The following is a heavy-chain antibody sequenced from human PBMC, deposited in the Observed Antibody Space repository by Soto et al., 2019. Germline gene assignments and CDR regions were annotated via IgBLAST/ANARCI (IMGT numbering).Heavy chain of an antibody. J-gene: IGHJ5*01. D-gene: IGHD2-2*01. CDR3: ARDPTYCSSTRCSGSNWFDS. V-gene: IGHV1-69*06. CDR2: IIPIFGTA. CDR1: GGTFSSYA. Sequence: SVKVSCKASGGTFSSYAISWVRQAAEQGLEWMGGIIPIFGTANYAQKFQGRVTITADKSTSTAYMELSSLRSEDTAVYYCARDPTYCSSTRCSGSNWFDSWGQGHRVAV.